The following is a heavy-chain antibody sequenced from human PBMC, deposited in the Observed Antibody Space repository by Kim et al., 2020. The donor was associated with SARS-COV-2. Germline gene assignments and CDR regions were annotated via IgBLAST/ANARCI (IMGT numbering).Heavy chain of an antibody. CDR2: IKSKANSYAT. D-gene: IGHD2-15*01. J-gene: IGHJ5*01. CDR3: LRSLDYCSGGSCLNW. V-gene: IGHV3-73*01. Sequence: GGSLRLSCAASGFTFSGSAMHWVRQASGKGLEWVGRIKSKANSYATAYAASVKGRFTISRDDSKNTAHLQLNSLKTEETAVYSRLRSLDYCSGGSCLNW. CDR1: GFTFSGSA.